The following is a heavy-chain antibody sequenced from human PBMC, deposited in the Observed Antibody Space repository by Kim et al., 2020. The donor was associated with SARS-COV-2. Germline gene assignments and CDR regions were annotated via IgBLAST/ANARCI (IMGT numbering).Heavy chain of an antibody. D-gene: IGHD3-10*01. Sequence: SETLSLTCSVSGGSISSSSYFWGWIRQPPGKGLEWIGSIFHTGSTNYTPSLKSRVTISVDTSKNQFSLKLSSVTAADTAVYYRGYYYGSGSYTDYWGQGTLVTVSS. J-gene: IGHJ4*02. CDR2: IFHTGST. CDR3: GYYYGSGSYTDY. CDR1: GGSISSSSYF. V-gene: IGHV4-39*01.